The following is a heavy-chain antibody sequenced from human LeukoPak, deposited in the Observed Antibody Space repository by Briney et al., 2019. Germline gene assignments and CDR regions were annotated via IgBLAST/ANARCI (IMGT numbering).Heavy chain of an antibody. Sequence: GASVKVSCKASGYTFTSYGISWVRQVPGQGLEWMGWISAYNGNTNYAQKLQGRVTMTTDTSTSTAYMELRSLRSDDTAVYYCARDGIVVVPAAIVDLYYWGQGTLVTVSS. D-gene: IGHD2-2*01. V-gene: IGHV1-18*01. CDR1: GYTFTSYG. J-gene: IGHJ4*02. CDR3: ARDGIVVVPAAIVDLYY. CDR2: ISAYNGNT.